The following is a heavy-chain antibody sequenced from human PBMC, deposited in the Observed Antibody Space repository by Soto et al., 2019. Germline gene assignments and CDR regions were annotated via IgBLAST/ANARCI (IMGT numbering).Heavy chain of an antibody. V-gene: IGHV5-10-1*01. CDR1: GYSFAGYW. J-gene: IGHJ4*02. D-gene: IGHD6-13*01. Sequence: GVSLKISCKGSGYSFAGYWITWVRQKPGKGLEWMGRIDPSDSQTYYSPSFRGHVTISATKSITTVFLQWSSLRASDTAMYYCARQIYDSGTGPNFQYYFDSWGQGTPVTVSS. CDR3: ARQIYDSGTGPNFQYYFDS. CDR2: IDPSDSQT.